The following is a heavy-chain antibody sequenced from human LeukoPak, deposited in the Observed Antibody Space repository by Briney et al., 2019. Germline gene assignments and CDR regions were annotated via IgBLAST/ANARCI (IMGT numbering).Heavy chain of an antibody. J-gene: IGHJ3*02. CDR1: GFTFSSYG. CDR2: IWNDGSNK. D-gene: IGHD3-10*01. Sequence: PGRSLRLSCAASGFTFSSYGMHWVRQAPGKGLEWVAVIWNDGSNKYYADSVKGRFTISRDNSKNTLYLQMNSLRAEDTAVYYCAKDHYVSGRYDAFDIWGQGTMVTVST. CDR3: AKDHYVSGRYDAFDI. V-gene: IGHV3-33*06.